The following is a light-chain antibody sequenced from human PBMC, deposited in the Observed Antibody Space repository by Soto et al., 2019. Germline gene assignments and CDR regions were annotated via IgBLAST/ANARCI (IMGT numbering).Light chain of an antibody. V-gene: IGLV2-11*01. CDR3: CSYAGSYTFV. J-gene: IGLJ1*01. CDR2: DVT. Sequence: QSALTQPRSVSGSPGQSVTISCTGTSSDVGVYNYVSWYQQHPGKAPKLMIYDVTKRPSGVPDRFSGSKSANTASLTISGLQAEDEADYYCCSYAGSYTFVFGTGT. CDR1: SSDVGVYNY.